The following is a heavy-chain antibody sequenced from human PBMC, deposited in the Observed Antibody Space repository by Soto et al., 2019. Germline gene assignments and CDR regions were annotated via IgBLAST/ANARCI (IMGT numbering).Heavy chain of an antibody. J-gene: IGHJ4*02. D-gene: IGHD6-19*01. CDR1: GGSISSYY. CDR3: ARMAGTRDY. CDR2: IYYSGST. V-gene: IGHV4-59*01. Sequence: QVQLQESGPGLVKPSETLSLTCTVSGGSISSYYWSWIRQPPGKGLEWIGYIYYSGSTNYNPSLKSRVTISVATSKNQFSLKLSSVTAADTAVYYCARMAGTRDYWGQGTLVTVSS.